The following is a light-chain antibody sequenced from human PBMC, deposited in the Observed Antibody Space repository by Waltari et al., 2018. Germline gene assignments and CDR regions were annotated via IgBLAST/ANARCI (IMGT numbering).Light chain of an antibody. CDR1: QSISSY. Sequence: DIQMTQSPSSLSASVGARVTITFPASQSISSYLNWYQQNPVKAPKLLIYAASSLQSGVPSRVSGSGSGTDFSLTISSRQPEDFATYYCQQRYSTPWTFGQGTKVEIK. CDR2: AAS. J-gene: IGKJ1*01. CDR3: QQRYSTPWT. V-gene: IGKV1-39*01.